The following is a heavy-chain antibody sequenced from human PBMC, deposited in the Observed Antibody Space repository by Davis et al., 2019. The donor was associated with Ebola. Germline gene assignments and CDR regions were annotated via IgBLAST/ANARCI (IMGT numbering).Heavy chain of an antibody. D-gene: IGHD2-2*01. V-gene: IGHV1-69*04. Sequence: AASVKVSCKASGGTFSSYAISWVRQAPGQGLEWMGRIIPILGIANYAQKFQGRVTITADKSTSTAYMELSSLRSEDTAVYYCARDKDIVVVPAAKDGKYYYYGMDVWGQGTTVTVSS. CDR3: ARDKDIVVVPAAKDGKYYYYGMDV. J-gene: IGHJ6*02. CDR2: IIPILGIA. CDR1: GGTFSSYA.